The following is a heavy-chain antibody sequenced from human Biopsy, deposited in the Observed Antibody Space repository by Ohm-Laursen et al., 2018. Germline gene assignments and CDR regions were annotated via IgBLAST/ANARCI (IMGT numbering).Heavy chain of an antibody. D-gene: IGHD2-8*01. CDR2: INCKTGAT. J-gene: IGHJ4*02. CDR3: ARDPLNGHKHFDY. CDR1: GGTFTNYA. V-gene: IGHV1-2*02. Sequence: EASVKVSCKASGGTFTNYAISWMRQAPGQGLEWLGYINCKTGATNYAQKFQGTVTMTRDTSISTAYLALGSLRSADTAIYYCARDPLNGHKHFDYWGQGSLVTVSS.